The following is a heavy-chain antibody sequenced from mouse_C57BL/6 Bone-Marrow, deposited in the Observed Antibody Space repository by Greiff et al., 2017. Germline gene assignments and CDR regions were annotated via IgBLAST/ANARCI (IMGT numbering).Heavy chain of an antibody. Sequence: QVQLQQSGAELARPGASVKLSCKASGYTFTSYGISWVKQRPGQGLEWIGEIYPSSGNTYYNQKFKGKATLTADKSSSPAYMELRSLTSADSTVYYYARYYYYGSSYAMDYWGQGTTVTVSS. D-gene: IGHD1-1*01. CDR1: GYTFTSYG. CDR2: IYPSSGNT. V-gene: IGHV1-81*01. J-gene: IGHJ4*01. CDR3: ARYYYYGSSYAMDY.